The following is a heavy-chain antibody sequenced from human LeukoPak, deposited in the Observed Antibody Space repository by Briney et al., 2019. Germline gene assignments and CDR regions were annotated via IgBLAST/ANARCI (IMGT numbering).Heavy chain of an antibody. D-gene: IGHD1-26*01. J-gene: IGHJ4*02. V-gene: IGHV1-2*06. CDR3: ASGVGATIVPTFDY. CDR2: INPNSGGA. Sequence: ASVKVSCKASGYTFTGYYMHWVRQAPGQGLEWMGRINPNSGGANYAQKFQGRVTMTRDTSISTAYMELGRLRSDDTAVYYCASGVGATIVPTFDYWGQGTLVTVSS. CDR1: GYTFTGYY.